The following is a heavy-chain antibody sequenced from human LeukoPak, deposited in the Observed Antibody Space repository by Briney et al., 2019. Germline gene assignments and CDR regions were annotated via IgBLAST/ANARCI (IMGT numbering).Heavy chain of an antibody. D-gene: IGHD1-26*01. CDR2: IYYSGST. V-gene: IGHV4-31*03. CDR1: GGSISSGGYY. Sequence: PSETLSLTCTVSGGSISSGGYYWSWIRQHPGKGLEWIGYIYYSGSTYYNPSLKSRVTISVDTSKNQFSLKLNSVTAADTAVYYCARAKGGTARAYDAFDIWGQGTMVTVSS. CDR3: ARAKGGTARAYDAFDI. J-gene: IGHJ3*02.